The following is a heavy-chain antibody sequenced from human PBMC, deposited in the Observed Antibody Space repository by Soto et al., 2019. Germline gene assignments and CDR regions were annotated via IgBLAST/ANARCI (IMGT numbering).Heavy chain of an antibody. J-gene: IGHJ6*02. CDR1: GFTFSGSA. V-gene: IGHV3-73*01. CDR2: IRSKANSYAT. D-gene: IGHD2-8*02. Sequence: XGSLRLSCAASGFTFSGSAMHGVRQASGKGLEWVGRIRSKANSYATAYAASVKGRFTISRDDSKNTAYLQMNSLKTEDTAVYYCTRLEGWGGWATGGMDVWGQGTTVTVSS. CDR3: TRLEGWGGWATGGMDV.